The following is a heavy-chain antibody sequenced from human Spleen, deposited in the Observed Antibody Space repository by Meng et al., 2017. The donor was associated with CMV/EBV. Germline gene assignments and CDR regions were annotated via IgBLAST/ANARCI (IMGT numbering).Heavy chain of an antibody. CDR1: GFTFSSYS. J-gene: IGHJ5*02. V-gene: IGHV3-21*01. Sequence: GESLKISCAASGFTFSSYSMNWVRQAPGKGLEWVSSISSRSSYIYYADSVKGRFTISRDNAKNSLHLLMNSLRGNDTAIYYCASPGTYTKLQTWGQGTLVTVSS. CDR3: ASPGTYTKLQT. CDR2: ISSRSSYI. D-gene: IGHD1-14*01.